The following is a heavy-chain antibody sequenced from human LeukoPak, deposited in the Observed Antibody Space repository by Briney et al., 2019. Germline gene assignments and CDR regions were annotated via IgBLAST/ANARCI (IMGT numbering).Heavy chain of an antibody. J-gene: IGHJ3*02. CDR3: ARVGSGSYFLDGFDI. V-gene: IGHV3-33*08. Sequence: GGSLRLSCAASGFTFSDYSMNWVRQAPGKGLEWVAVIWYDGSIKYYADSVKGRFTISRDNPKNTLYLQMNSLRAEDTAVYYCARVGSGSYFLDGFDIWGQGTMVTVSS. D-gene: IGHD1-26*01. CDR1: GFTFSDYS. CDR2: IWYDGSIK.